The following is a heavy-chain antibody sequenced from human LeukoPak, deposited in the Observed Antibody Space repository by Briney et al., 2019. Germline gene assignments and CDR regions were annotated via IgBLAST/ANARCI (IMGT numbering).Heavy chain of an antibody. J-gene: IGHJ4*02. D-gene: IGHD2-21*02. CDR3: AKSDEGLPDY. CDR2: ISYDGSNK. CDR1: GVTFSSYG. Sequence: GGSLRLSCAASGVTFSSYGMHWVRQAPGKGLEWVAVISYDGSNKYYADSVKGRFTISRDNSKNTLYLQMNSLRAEDTAVYYCAKSDEGLPDYWGQGTLVTVSS. V-gene: IGHV3-30*18.